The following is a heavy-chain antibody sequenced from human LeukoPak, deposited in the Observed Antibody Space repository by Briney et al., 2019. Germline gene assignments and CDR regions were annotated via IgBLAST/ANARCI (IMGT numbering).Heavy chain of an antibody. CDR2: ISSSSNYI. V-gene: IGHV3-21*01. D-gene: IGHD4-17*01. CDR3: AKDHTVTWDFDY. J-gene: IGHJ4*02. CDR1: GFTFSSYS. Sequence: PGGSLRLSCAASGFTFSSYSMNWVRQAPGKGLEWVSSISSSSNYIYYADSVKGRFTISRDNAKNSLYLQMNSLRAEDTAVYYCAKDHTVTWDFDYWGQGTLVTVSS.